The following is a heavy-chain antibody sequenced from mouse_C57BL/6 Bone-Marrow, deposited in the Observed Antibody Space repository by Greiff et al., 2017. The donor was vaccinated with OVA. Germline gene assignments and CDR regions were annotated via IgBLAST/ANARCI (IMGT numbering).Heavy chain of an antibody. CDR3: AIGGIYYGSSHIFDY. D-gene: IGHD1-1*01. Sequence: QVQLQQPGAELVKPGASVKVSCKASGYTFTSYWMHWVKQRPGQGLEWIGRIHPSDSDTNYNQKFKGKATLTVDTSSSPAYMQLSSLTSEDSAVYYCAIGGIYYGSSHIFDYWGQGTTLTVSS. V-gene: IGHV1-74*01. CDR2: IHPSDSDT. J-gene: IGHJ2*01. CDR1: GYTFTSYW.